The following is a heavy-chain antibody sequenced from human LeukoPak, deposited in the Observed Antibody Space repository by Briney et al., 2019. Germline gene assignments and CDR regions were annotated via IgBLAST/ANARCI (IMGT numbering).Heavy chain of an antibody. Sequence: SETLSLTCTVSGGSISSYYWSWIRQPPGKGLEWIGYIYYSGSTNYNPSLKSRVTISVDTSKNQFSLKLSSVTAADTAVYYCARGGSSSSGAYFDYWGQGTLVTVSS. CDR2: IYYSGST. CDR3: ARGGSSSSGAYFDY. J-gene: IGHJ4*02. D-gene: IGHD6-13*01. CDR1: GGSISSYY. V-gene: IGHV4-59*01.